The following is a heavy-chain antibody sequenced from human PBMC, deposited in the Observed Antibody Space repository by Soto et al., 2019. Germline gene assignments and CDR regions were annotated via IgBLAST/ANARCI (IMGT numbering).Heavy chain of an antibody. V-gene: IGHV3-66*01. Sequence: EVQLVESGGGLVQPGGSLRLSCAASGFTVSSNYMSWVRQAPGKGLEWVSVIYSGGSTYYADSVKGRFTISRDNSKNTLYLQMNSLRAEDTAVYYCARTPPRGSSWSHDAFDIWGQGTMVTVSS. CDR3: ARTPPRGSSWSHDAFDI. D-gene: IGHD6-13*01. J-gene: IGHJ3*02. CDR1: GFTVSSNY. CDR2: IYSGGST.